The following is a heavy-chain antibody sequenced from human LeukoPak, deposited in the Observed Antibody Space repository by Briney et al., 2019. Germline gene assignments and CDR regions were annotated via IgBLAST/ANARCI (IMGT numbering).Heavy chain of an antibody. CDR1: GFTFSSYW. Sequence: GGSLRLSCAASGFTFSSYWMSWVRQAPGKGLEWVANIKQDGSEKYYVDSVKGRFTISRDSAKNSLYLQMNSLRAEDTAVYYCARAHHDNYDYLWGSFGRFDPWGQGTLVTVSS. D-gene: IGHD3-16*01. CDR3: ARAHHDNYDYLWGSFGRFDP. CDR2: IKQDGSEK. V-gene: IGHV3-7*01. J-gene: IGHJ5*02.